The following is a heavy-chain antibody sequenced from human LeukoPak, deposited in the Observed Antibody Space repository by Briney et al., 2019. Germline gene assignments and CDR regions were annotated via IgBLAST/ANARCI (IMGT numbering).Heavy chain of an antibody. J-gene: IGHJ3*02. V-gene: IGHV4-59*01. Sequence: PSETLSLTCTVSGGSISSYYWSWIRQPPGKGLEWIGYIYYGGSTNYNPSLKSRVTISVDTSKNQFSLKLSSVTAADTAVYYCASTKSRSRYYDILTGYYDAFDIWGQGTMVTVSS. CDR3: ASTKSRSRYYDILTGYYDAFDI. D-gene: IGHD3-9*01. CDR1: GGSISSYY. CDR2: IYYGGST.